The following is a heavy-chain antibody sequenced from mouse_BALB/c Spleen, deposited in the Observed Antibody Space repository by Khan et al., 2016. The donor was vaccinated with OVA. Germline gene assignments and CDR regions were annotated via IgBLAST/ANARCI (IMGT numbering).Heavy chain of an antibody. D-gene: IGHD2-3*01. V-gene: IGHV5-6*01. CDR3: ARQPGYYDVSAMDY. CDR2: ISSGGSYT. CDR1: GFTFSSYG. Sequence: EVELVESGGDLVKPGGSLKLSCAASGFTFSSYGMSWVRQTPDKRLEWVATISSGGSYTYYPDNLKGRFTISRDNAKNTLYLQRSSLKSEDTAMYYCARQPGYYDVSAMDYWGQGTSVTVSS. J-gene: IGHJ4*01.